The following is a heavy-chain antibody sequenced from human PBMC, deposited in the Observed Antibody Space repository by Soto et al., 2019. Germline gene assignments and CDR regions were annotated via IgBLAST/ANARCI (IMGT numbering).Heavy chain of an antibody. Sequence: QVQLQESGPGLVKPSQTLSLTCTVSGGSISSGGYYWSWIRQHPGKGLEWVGYIYYSGSTYYNPSLKSRVTISVDTSKNQFSLKLSSVTATDTAVYYCARDIGPHYDRYLDYWGQGTLVTVSS. CDR1: GGSISSGGYY. CDR2: IYYSGST. J-gene: IGHJ4*02. V-gene: IGHV4-31*03. D-gene: IGHD5-12*01. CDR3: ARDIGPHYDRYLDY.